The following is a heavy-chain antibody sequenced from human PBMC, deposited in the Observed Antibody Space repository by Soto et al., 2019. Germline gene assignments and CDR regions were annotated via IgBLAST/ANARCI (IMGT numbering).Heavy chain of an antibody. CDR3: ARVGFLGYCSGGSCYHYYYYGMDV. CDR1: GGSISSYY. J-gene: IGHJ6*01. V-gene: IGHV4-59*01. CDR2: IYYSGST. D-gene: IGHD2-15*01. Sequence: QVQLQESGPGLVKPSETLSLTCTVSGGSISSYYWSWIRQPPGKGLEWIGYIYYSGSTNYNPSLKSRVTISVDTSKNQFSLKLSSVTAADTAVYYCARVGFLGYCSGGSCYHYYYYGMDVW.